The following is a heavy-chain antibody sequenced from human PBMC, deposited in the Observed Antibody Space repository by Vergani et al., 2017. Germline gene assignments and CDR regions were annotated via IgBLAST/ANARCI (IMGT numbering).Heavy chain of an antibody. V-gene: IGHV5-51*01. CDR3: ASAGQEQLVPVGAFDI. D-gene: IGHD6-13*01. Sequence: EVQLVQSGAEVKKPGESLKISCKGSGYSFTSYWIGWVRQMPGKGLEWMGIIYPGDSDTRYSPSFQGQVTISADKSISTAYLQWSSLKASDTAMYYCASAGQEQLVPVGAFDIWGQGTMVTVSS. CDR2: IYPGDSDT. CDR1: GYSFTSYW. J-gene: IGHJ3*02.